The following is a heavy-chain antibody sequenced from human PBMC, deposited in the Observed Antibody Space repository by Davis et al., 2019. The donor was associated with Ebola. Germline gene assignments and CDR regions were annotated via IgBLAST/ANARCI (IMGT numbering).Heavy chain of an antibody. V-gene: IGHV3-21*01. CDR3: ARDGLRFLEWLLVDY. Sequence: GESLKISCAASGFTFSSYSMNWVRQAPGKGLEWVSSISSSSSYIYYADSVKGRFTISRDNAKNSLYLQMNSLRAEDTAVYYCARDGLRFLEWLLVDYWGQGTLVTVSS. CDR2: ISSSSSYI. J-gene: IGHJ4*02. CDR1: GFTFSSYS. D-gene: IGHD3-3*01.